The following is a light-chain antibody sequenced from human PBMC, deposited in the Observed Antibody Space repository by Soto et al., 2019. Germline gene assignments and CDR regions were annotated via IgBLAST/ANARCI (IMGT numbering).Light chain of an antibody. CDR3: QHYKSYRT. CDR1: QSIDKC. J-gene: IGKJ1*01. V-gene: IGKV1-5*01. Sequence: DIQMTQSPATLPASAGDRATITCRASQSIDKCLAWYQQRPGKAPKLLIYHASSLATGVPSRFSGSGSGTETPLIISRLNPDDSVSYSRQHYKSYRTFGQGTKVDIK. CDR2: HAS.